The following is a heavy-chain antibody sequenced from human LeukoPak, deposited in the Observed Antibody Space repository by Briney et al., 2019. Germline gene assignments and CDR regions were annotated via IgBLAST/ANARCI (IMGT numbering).Heavy chain of an antibody. J-gene: IGHJ4*02. V-gene: IGHV3-33*03. CDR2: IWYDGSNK. CDR3: AKDRRPYVDTAMVCDY. CDR1: GFTFSSYG. D-gene: IGHD5-18*01. Sequence: PGRSLRLSCAASGFTFSSYGMHWVRQAPGKGLEWVAVIWYDGSNKYYADSVKGRFTISRDNSKNTLYLQMNSLRAEDTAVYYCAKDRRPYVDTAMVCDYWGQGTLVTVSS.